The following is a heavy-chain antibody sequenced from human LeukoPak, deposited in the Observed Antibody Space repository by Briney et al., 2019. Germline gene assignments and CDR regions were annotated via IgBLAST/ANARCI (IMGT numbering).Heavy chain of an antibody. V-gene: IGHV1-18*01. CDR1: GYTFTSYG. J-gene: IGHJ5*02. Sequence: ASVKVSCKASGYTFTSYGISWMRQAPGQGLEWMGWISAYNGNTNYAQKLQGRVTMTTDTSTSTAYMELRSLRSDDTAVYYCARDPRDIVVVPAASTSWFDPWGQGTLVTVSS. CDR3: ARDPRDIVVVPAASTSWFDP. D-gene: IGHD2-2*01. CDR2: ISAYNGNT.